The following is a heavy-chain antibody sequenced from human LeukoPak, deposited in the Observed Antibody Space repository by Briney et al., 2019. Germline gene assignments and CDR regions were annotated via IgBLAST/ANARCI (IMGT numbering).Heavy chain of an antibody. J-gene: IGHJ4*02. CDR3: ANPPVVVESDY. CDR2: RSGSGGST. D-gene: IGHD2-21*01. Sequence: GGSLRLSCAASGVTFSSYAMSWVRQAPGKGLEWVSARSGSGGSTYYADSVKGRFNISRDNSMNTLYLLMISLRAEDTAVYYCANPPVVVESDYRGQGTLVTVSS. V-gene: IGHV3-23*01. CDR1: GVTFSSYA.